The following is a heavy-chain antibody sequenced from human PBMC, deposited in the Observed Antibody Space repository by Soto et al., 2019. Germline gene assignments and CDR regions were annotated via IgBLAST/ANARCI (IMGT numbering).Heavy chain of an antibody. J-gene: IGHJ3*01. CDR1: GFTLSDYG. CDR3: ARGHAPAIHSTFHF. V-gene: IGHV3-30*03. D-gene: IGHD3-3*01. CDR2: ISSDGSKQ. Sequence: QVQLVESGGGVVQPGRSLRLSCEVSGFTLSDYGMHWVRQAPGKGLDWVGAISSDGSKQSYGDSVRGRFTFSRDNSKNMLCLRMSILMGEDAAVYYCARGHAPAIHSTFHFWGQGKMVYVSS.